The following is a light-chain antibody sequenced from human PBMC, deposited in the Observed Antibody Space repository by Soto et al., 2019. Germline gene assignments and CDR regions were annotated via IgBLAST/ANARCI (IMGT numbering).Light chain of an antibody. Sequence: EVVMTQSPATLSVSPGEGATLSCRASQSVSSSNLAWYQQKPGQAPRLLIYGASTRATDIPARFSGSGSGTEFPLTISSLQSEDFAVYYCQQYHNWPGTFGQGTKVEIK. V-gene: IGKV3-15*01. J-gene: IGKJ1*01. CDR1: QSVSSSN. CDR3: QQYHNWPGT. CDR2: GAS.